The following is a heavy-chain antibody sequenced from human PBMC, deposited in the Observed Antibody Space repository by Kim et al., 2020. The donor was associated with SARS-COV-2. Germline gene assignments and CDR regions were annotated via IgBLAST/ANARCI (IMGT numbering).Heavy chain of an antibody. D-gene: IGHD1-26*01. J-gene: IGHJ4*02. V-gene: IGHV3-23*01. CDR3: ANMGSYYGPIYFDY. Sequence: DSVKGRFTITKDNSKNTLYLQMNSLRAEDTAVYYCANMGSYYGPIYFDYWGQGTLVTVSS.